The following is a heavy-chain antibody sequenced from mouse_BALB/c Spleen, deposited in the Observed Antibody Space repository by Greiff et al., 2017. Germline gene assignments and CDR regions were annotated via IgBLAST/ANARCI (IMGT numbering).Heavy chain of an antibody. J-gene: IGHJ2*01. CDR1: GFNIKDYY. V-gene: IGHV14-4*02. CDR3: NGGTEYYCDY. CDR2: LDPENGDT. Sequence: VQLQQSGAELVRSGASVKLSCTASGFNIKDYYMHWVKQKPEQGLEWIGWLDPENGDTEYAPKFQGKATMTADTSSNTAFLQLSSLTSEDTAVYYCNGGTEYYCDYWGQGTTLTVSS.